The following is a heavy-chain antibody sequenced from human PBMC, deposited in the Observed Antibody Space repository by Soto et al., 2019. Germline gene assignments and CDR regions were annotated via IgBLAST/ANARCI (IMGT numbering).Heavy chain of an antibody. D-gene: IGHD3-22*01. J-gene: IGHJ4*02. CDR1: GFTFSSYG. CDR3: ARDGYYYDSSGYQPY. Sequence: GSLRLSCAASGFTFSSYGMHWVRQAPGKGLEWVAVIWYDGSNKYYADSVKGRFTISRDNSKNTLYLQMNSLRAEDTAVYYCARDGYYYDSSGYQPYWGQGTLVTVSS. CDR2: IWYDGSNK. V-gene: IGHV3-33*01.